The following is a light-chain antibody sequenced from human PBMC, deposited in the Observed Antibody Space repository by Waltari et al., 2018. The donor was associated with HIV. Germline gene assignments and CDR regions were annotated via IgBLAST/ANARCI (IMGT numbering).Light chain of an antibody. CDR1: QRITSDY. J-gene: IGKJ5*01. CDR3: QQYATSQSIT. CDR2: GAS. Sequence: IVLTQSPGTLSWSPGESAALSCRPSQRITSDYLAWYQQKPGQAPRGLSDGASSRATGIPDRFSGSGSGTDFTLTISRLEPEDSAVYYCQQYATSQSITFGQGTRLEI. V-gene: IGKV3-20*01.